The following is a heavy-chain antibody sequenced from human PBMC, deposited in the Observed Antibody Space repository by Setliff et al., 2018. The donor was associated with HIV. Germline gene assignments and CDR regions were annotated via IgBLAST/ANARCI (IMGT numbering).Heavy chain of an antibody. CDR1: GYAFSSYA. V-gene: IGHV1-69*05. D-gene: IGHD3-10*01. CDR2: IIPVYGTP. CDR3: ARIRGVIADASDI. Sequence: ASVKVSCKASGYAFSSYAINWVRQAPGQGLEWMGGIIPVYGTPKYAQKMQGRVTITTIESTSTAYMELTSLRSDDTAVYYCARIRGVIADASDIWGQGTMVTVSS. J-gene: IGHJ3*02.